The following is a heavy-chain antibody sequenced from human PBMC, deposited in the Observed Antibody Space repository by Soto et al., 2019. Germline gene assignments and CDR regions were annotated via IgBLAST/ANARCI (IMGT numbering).Heavy chain of an antibody. D-gene: IGHD3-16*01. V-gene: IGHV4-34*12. CDR1: GASLGGFH. J-gene: IGHJ3*01. CDR2: LIHGGST. Sequence: PSETLSLTCAIYGASLGGFHWTWLRQAPGKGLEWIGELIHGGSTNYNPSLKGRVSFSLDTSKNQFSLHLMSVTAADTAVYYCARSTVGYDYVRQSWSEVGDSFDFWGRGSLVTVSS. CDR3: ARSTVGYDYVRQSWSEVGDSFDF.